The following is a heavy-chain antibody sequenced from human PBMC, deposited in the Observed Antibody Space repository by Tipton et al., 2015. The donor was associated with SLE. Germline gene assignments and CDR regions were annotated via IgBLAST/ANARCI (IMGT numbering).Heavy chain of an antibody. CDR1: GGSFSGYY. CDR3: ARGSAAYYFDY. Sequence: TLSLTCAVYGGSFSGYYWSWIRQPPGKGLEWIGEINHSGSTNYNPSLKSRVTISVDTSKNQFSLKLSSVTAADTAVYYCARGSAAYYFDYWGQGTLVTVSA. V-gene: IGHV4-34*01. J-gene: IGHJ4*02. CDR2: INHSGST. D-gene: IGHD2-2*01.